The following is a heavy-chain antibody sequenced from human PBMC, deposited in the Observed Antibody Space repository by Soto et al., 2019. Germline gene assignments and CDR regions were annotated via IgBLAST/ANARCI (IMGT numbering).Heavy chain of an antibody. CDR3: AKNGLDNSPSAIDS. CDR2: ISWNSGSI. Sequence: EVQLVESGGGLVQPGRSLRLSCAASGFTFDDYAMHWVRQAPGKGLEWVSGISWNSGSIGYADSVKGRFTISRDNAKNMVFLQMNSLRAEDTALYYCAKNGLDNSPSAIDSWGPGTLVTVSS. V-gene: IGHV3-9*01. CDR1: GFTFDDYA. D-gene: IGHD5-12*01. J-gene: IGHJ4*02.